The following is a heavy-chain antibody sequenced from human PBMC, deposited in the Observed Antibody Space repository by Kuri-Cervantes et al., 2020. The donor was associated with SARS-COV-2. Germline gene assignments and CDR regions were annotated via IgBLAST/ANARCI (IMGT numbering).Heavy chain of an antibody. CDR2: IGPSGTTK. Sequence: GGSLRLSCTASGFIFSDYYMTWIRQAPGKGLEWVSNIGPSGTTKYYADSVKGRFTISRDNAKNSLYLQMSSLRAEDTAVCYCARDLRLGKSLDYWGQGTLVTVSS. CDR3: ARDLRLGKSLDY. D-gene: IGHD7-27*01. V-gene: IGHV3-11*04. CDR1: GFIFSDYY. J-gene: IGHJ4*02.